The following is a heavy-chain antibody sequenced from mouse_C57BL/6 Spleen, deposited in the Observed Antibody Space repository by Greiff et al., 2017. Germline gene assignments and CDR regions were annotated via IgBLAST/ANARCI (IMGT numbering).Heavy chain of an antibody. J-gene: IGHJ3*01. CDR2: ISYDGSN. CDR3: ARDPYGNYEAY. Sequence: EVKLEESGPGLVKPSQSLSLTCSVTGYSITSGYYWNWIRQFPGNKLEWMGYISYDGSNNYNPSLKIRISITRDTSKNQFFLKLNSVTTENTATYYCARDPYGNYEAYWGQGTLVTVSA. V-gene: IGHV3-6*01. D-gene: IGHD2-1*01. CDR1: GYSITSGYY.